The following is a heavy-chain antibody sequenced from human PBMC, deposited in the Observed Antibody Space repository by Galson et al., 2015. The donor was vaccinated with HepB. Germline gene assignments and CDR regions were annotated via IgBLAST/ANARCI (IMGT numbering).Heavy chain of an antibody. Sequence: CAISGDSVSSNSAAWNWIRRSPSRGLEWLGRTYYRSKWYSDYAVSVRSRISINVDTSRNHFSLQMNSLRAEDTALYYCGKDPVRASYRPYGMDVWGQGTTVTVSS. CDR2: TYYRSKWYS. D-gene: IGHD5-18*01. CDR1: GDSVSSNSAA. J-gene: IGHJ6*02. V-gene: IGHV6-1*01. CDR3: GKDPVRASYRPYGMDV.